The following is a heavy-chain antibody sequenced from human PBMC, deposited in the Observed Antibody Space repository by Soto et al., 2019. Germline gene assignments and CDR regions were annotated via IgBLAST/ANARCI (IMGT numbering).Heavy chain of an antibody. Sequence: QVQLVESGGGVVQPGRSLRLSCAASGFTFSSYGMHWVRQAPGKGLEWVAVISYDGSNKYYADSVKGRFTISRDTSKNTLYLQMNSLRAEDTAVYYCARDGNVRIAAAGMVTYYYYGMDVWGQGTTVTVSS. CDR3: ARDGNVRIAAAGMVTYYYYGMDV. D-gene: IGHD6-13*01. J-gene: IGHJ6*02. CDR1: GFTFSSYG. CDR2: ISYDGSNK. V-gene: IGHV3-30*19.